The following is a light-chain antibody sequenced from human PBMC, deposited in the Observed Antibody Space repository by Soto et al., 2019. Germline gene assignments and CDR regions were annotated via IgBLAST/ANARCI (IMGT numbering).Light chain of an antibody. CDR1: SSDVGGYNF. CDR3: SSYAGSNNVL. J-gene: IGLJ2*01. CDR2: EVS. Sequence: QSALTQPPSASGSPGQSVTISCTGTSSDVGGYNFVSWYQQSPGKAPKLMIYEVSKRPSGVPDRFSGSQSGNTASLIVSGLQAEDEADYYCSSYAGSNNVLFGGGTKLTVL. V-gene: IGLV2-8*01.